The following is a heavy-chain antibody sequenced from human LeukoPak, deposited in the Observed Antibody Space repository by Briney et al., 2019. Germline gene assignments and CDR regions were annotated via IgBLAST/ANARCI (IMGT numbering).Heavy chain of an antibody. D-gene: IGHD1-26*01. J-gene: IGHJ4*02. CDR3: ARGITSGSYRAFDY. CDR1: GGSFSGHY. V-gene: IGHV4-34*01. CDR2: INHSGST. Sequence: SETLSLTCAVYGGSFSGHYWSWIRQPPGKGLEWIGEINHSGSTNYNPSLKSRVTISVDTSKNQFSLKLSSVTAADTAVYYCARGITSGSYRAFDYWGQGTLVTVSS.